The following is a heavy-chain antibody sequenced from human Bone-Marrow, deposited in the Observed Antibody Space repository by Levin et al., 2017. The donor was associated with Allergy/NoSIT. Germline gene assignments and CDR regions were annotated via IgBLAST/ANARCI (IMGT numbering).Heavy chain of an antibody. CDR2: ISWNSGSI. CDR1: GFTFDDYA. CDR3: AKDRRDSSGWYSPLDFDY. Sequence: GGSLRLSCAASGFTFDDYAMHWVRQAPGKGLEWVSGISWNSGSIGYADSVKGRFTIARDNAKNSLYLQMNSLRAEDTALYYCAKDRRDSSGWYSPLDFDYWGQGTLVTVSS. D-gene: IGHD6-19*01. V-gene: IGHV3-9*01. J-gene: IGHJ4*02.